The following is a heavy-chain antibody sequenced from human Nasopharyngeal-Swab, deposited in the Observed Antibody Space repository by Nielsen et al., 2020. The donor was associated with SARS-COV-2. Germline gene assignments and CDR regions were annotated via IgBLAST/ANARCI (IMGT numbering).Heavy chain of an antibody. J-gene: IGHJ4*02. CDR2: ISFDGSKK. CDR3: ARGPPIVVVVAVHFDY. D-gene: IGHD2-15*01. Sequence: GESLKISCAASGFTFNSHGMHWVRQAPGKGLEWVAVISFDGSKKYYADSVKGRFTISRDNSKNTLYLQMNSLRAEDTAVYYCARGPPIVVVVAVHFDYWGQGTLVTVSS. CDR1: GFTFNSHG. V-gene: IGHV3-30*03.